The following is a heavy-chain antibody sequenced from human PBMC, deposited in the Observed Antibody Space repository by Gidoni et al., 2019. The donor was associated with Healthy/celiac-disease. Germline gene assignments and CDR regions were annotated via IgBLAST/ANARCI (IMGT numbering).Heavy chain of an antibody. V-gene: IGHV1-69*06. J-gene: IGHJ3*02. CDR3: ARGKILGDSSGYYSGDAFDI. CDR2: IIPSFGTA. D-gene: IGHD3-22*01. CDR1: GGTFSSYA. Sequence: QVQLVQSGAEVKKPGSSVKVSCKASGGTFSSYAISWVRQAPGQGLEWMGGIIPSFGTANYAQKFQGRVTITADKSTSTAYMELSSLRSEDTAVYYCARGKILGDSSGYYSGDAFDIWGQGTMVTVSS.